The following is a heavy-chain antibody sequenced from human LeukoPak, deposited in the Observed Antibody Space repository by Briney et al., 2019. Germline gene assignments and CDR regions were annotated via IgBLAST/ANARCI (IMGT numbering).Heavy chain of an antibody. CDR2: IYYSGST. CDR3: ARGGIAAAGTI. J-gene: IGHJ4*02. Sequence: SETLSLTCTVSGGSISSYYWSWIRQPPGKGLEWIGYIYYSGSTNYNPSLKSRVTISVDTSKNQFSLKLSSVTAADTAVYYCARGGIAAAGTIWGRGTLVTVSS. CDR1: GGSISSYY. D-gene: IGHD6-13*01. V-gene: IGHV4-59*01.